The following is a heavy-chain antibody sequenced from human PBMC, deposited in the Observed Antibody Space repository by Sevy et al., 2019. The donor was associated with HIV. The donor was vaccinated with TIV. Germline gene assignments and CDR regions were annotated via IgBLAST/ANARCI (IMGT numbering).Heavy chain of an antibody. J-gene: IGHJ5*02. D-gene: IGHD6-19*01. Sequence: ASVKVSCKVSRFTLDEVSVHWVRQAPGKGLEWMGGLDAEDGEKVYAERFRGRVAMTEDRKTDTLYMEVRRLTSEDTAIYYCATGSAGFKERFSHEWTRVKDNYFDPWGQGTLVTVSS. CDR2: LDAEDGEK. V-gene: IGHV1-24*01. CDR3: ATGSAGFKERFSHEWTRVKDNYFDP. CDR1: RFTLDEVS.